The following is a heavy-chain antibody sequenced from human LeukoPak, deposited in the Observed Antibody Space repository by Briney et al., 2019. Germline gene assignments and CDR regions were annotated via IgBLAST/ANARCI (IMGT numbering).Heavy chain of an antibody. CDR1: GFTFDDYG. Sequence: GGSLRLSCAASGFTFDDYGMSWVRQAPGKGLEWVSSISSSSDYIYYADSVKGRFTISRDNAKNSLYLQMNSLRAEDTAVYYCARVGPWVSPDYYYYYMDVWGKGTTVTVSS. J-gene: IGHJ6*03. CDR3: ARVGPWVSPDYYYYYMDV. D-gene: IGHD3-16*01. V-gene: IGHV3-21*01. CDR2: ISSSSDYI.